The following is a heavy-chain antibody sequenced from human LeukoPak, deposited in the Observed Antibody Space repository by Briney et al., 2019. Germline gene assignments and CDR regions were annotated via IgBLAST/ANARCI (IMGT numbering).Heavy chain of an antibody. CDR3: ARVRIGAPYYFDY. Sequence: GGSLRLSCAASGFTFSSYAMHWVRQAPGKGLDWVAVISYDGSKKDYADSVKGRFTISRDNSKNTLFLQMTSLRSEDTAVYYCARVRIGAPYYFDYWGQGTLVTVSS. D-gene: IGHD3-3*01. V-gene: IGHV3-30*04. J-gene: IGHJ4*02. CDR1: GFTFSSYA. CDR2: ISYDGSKK.